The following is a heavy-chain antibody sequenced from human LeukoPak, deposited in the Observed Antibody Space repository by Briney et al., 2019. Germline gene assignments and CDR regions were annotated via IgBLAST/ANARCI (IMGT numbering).Heavy chain of an antibody. CDR2: IYWDDDK. J-gene: IGHJ4*02. D-gene: IGHD3-10*01. Sequence: SGPTLVNPTQTLTLTCTFSGFSLSTSGVGVGWIRQPPGKALEWLALIYWDDDKRYSPSLKSRLTITEDTSKNQVVLTMTNMDPVDTATYYCAHSRKRYYYNSGVYFDYWGQGTLVTVSS. CDR1: GFSLSTSGVG. V-gene: IGHV2-5*02. CDR3: AHSRKRYYYNSGVYFDY.